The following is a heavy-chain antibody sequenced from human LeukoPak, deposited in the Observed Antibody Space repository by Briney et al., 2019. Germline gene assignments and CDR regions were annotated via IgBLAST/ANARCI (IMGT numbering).Heavy chain of an antibody. CDR3: ARVRRIGYSSGRGYYNWFDP. CDR2: VSAYNGNT. CDR1: GYTFTSYG. V-gene: IGHV1-18*01. Sequence: GASVKVSCKASGYTFTSYGISWVRQAPGQGLEWMGWVSAYNGNTNYAQKLQGRVTMTTDTSTSTAYMELRSLRSDDTAVYYCARVRRIGYSSGRGYYNWFDPWGQGTLVTVSS. J-gene: IGHJ5*02. D-gene: IGHD6-19*01.